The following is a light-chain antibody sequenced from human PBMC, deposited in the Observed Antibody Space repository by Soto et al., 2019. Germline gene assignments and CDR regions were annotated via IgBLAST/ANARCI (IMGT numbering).Light chain of an antibody. J-gene: IGKJ1*01. CDR3: QQSYSTPVT. Sequence: DIQMTQSPSALSASVGDRVSITWRASQSISSYLNCYQQKPGKAPKLLIYAASSLQSVVPSRFSGSGSGTDFTLTISCLQPEDFATYYCQQSYSTPVTFGQGTKVDIK. CDR1: QSISSY. V-gene: IGKV1-39*01. CDR2: AAS.